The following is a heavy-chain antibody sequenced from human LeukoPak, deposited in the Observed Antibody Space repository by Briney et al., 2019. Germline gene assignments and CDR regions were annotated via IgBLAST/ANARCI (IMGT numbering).Heavy chain of an antibody. CDR1: GFTFSNYG. CDR2: VSSDGSST. V-gene: IGHV3-64*01. CDR3: ARLQTNSGRYRMYAFDI. D-gene: IGHD1-26*01. Sequence: GGSLRLSCAASGFTFSNYGMHWVRQAPGKGLQYVSAVSSDGSSTFYANSVKGRFTISRDNSKNTLYLQMVSLRAEDTAVYYCARLQTNSGRYRMYAFDIWGQGTMVTVSS. J-gene: IGHJ3*02.